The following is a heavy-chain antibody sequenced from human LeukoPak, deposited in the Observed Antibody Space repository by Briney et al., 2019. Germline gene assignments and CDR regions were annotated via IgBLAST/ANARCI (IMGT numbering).Heavy chain of an antibody. CDR2: LSGRGSST. CDR1: GSTFSISA. D-gene: IGHD3-10*01. CDR3: AKDPMVRGLTYDN. J-gene: IGHJ4*02. V-gene: IGHV3-23*01. Sequence: GGSLRLSCAGSGSTFSISAMCWVRQPPGKGLEWVSALSGRGSSTYYADSVKGRFTISRDNSKNTLYLQMYSLRAEETGVYYCAKDPMVRGLTYDNWGQGTLVTVSS.